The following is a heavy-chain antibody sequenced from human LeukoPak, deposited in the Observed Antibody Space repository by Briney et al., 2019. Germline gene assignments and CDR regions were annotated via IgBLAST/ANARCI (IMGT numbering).Heavy chain of an antibody. D-gene: IGHD6-19*01. J-gene: IGHJ5*02. CDR1: GFTFDDYA. Sequence: GGSLRLSCGASGFTFDDYAMHWVRQAPGKGLEWVSGINWNSGSIAYADSVKGRFTISRDNAENSLYLQMDSLRAEDTAVYYCAKERMYNSGWFSPWGQGTLVTVSS. V-gene: IGHV3-9*01. CDR2: INWNSGSI. CDR3: AKERMYNSGWFSP.